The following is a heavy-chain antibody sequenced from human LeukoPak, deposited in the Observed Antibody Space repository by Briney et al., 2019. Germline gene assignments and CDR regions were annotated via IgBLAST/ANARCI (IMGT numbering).Heavy chain of an antibody. Sequence: GGSLRLSCAASGFTFSRYAMHWVRQAPGKGLEWVSTIDYSGAYTYYADSVKGRFTISRDNAKNSLYLQMNSLRAEDTAVYYCARESRGIAAALAYWGQGTLVTVSS. D-gene: IGHD6-13*01. CDR2: IDYSGAYT. J-gene: IGHJ4*02. CDR1: GFTFSRYA. CDR3: ARESRGIAAALAY. V-gene: IGHV3-21*01.